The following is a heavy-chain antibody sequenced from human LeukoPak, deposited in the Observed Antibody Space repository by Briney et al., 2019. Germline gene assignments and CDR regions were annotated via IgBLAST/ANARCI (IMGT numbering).Heavy chain of an antibody. Sequence: GGSLRLSCAASGLTFSTSAMSWVRQAPGRGLEWVSSISGSGGSTYYADSVKGRFTISRDNSKNTLYLQMNSLRAEDTAVYYCAKDPSYYYDSSGYWDYWGQGTLVTVSS. CDR3: AKDPSYYYDSSGYWDY. CDR1: GLTFSTSA. D-gene: IGHD3-22*01. J-gene: IGHJ4*02. V-gene: IGHV3-23*01. CDR2: ISGSGGST.